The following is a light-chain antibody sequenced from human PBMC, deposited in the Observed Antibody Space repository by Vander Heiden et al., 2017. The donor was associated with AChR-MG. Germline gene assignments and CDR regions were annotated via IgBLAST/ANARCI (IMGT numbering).Light chain of an antibody. J-gene: IGLJ7*01. CDR2: SNN. CDR1: SSNIGSNT. V-gene: IGLV1-44*01. CDR3: AAWDDRLNGAV. Sequence: QSVLTQPPSASGTPGQEVTIPCSGSSSNIGSNTVSWYQQPPGTAPKLLIYSNNQRPSGVPDRFSGSNSGSSAALAIGGLQSEDEANYYCAAWDDRLNGAVFGGGTQLTVL.